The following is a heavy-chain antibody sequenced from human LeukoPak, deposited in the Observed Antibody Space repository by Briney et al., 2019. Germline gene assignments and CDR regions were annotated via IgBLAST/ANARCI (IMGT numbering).Heavy chain of an antibody. D-gene: IGHD5-12*01. CDR3: ARGRGSGYPDFDY. CDR2: IYYSGST. Sequence: PSETLSLTCTVSGGSISSYYWSWIRQPPGKGLEWIGYIYYSGSTNYNPSLKSRVTISVDTSKNQFSLKLSSVTAADTAVYYCARGRGSGYPDFDYWGQGTLVTVSS. V-gene: IGHV4-59*01. CDR1: GGSISSYY. J-gene: IGHJ4*02.